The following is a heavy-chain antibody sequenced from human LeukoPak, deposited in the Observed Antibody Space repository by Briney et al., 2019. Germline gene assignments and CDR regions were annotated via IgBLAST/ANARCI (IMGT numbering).Heavy chain of an antibody. J-gene: IGHJ5*02. CDR2: IYYSGST. V-gene: IGHV4-39*07. CDR1: GGSISSSSYY. CDR3: ARSFDP. Sequence: TSETLSLTCTVSGGSISSSSYYWGWIRQPPGKGLEWIGSIYYSGSTYHNPSLKSRVTISVDTSKNQFSLKLSSVTAADTAVYYCARSFDPWGQGTLVTVSS.